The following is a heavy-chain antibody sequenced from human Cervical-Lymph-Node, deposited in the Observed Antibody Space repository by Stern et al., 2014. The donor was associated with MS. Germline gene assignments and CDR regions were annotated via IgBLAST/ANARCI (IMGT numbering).Heavy chain of an antibody. CDR2: ISSSSNYI. CDR3: ARPLLDTAMVLDY. V-gene: IGHV3-21*01. J-gene: IGHJ4*02. D-gene: IGHD5-18*01. Sequence: EVQLVESGGGLVKPGGSLRLSCAASGFTFSSYRMNWVRQAPGKGLEWVSSISSSSNYIYYADSVKGRFTISRDNAKNSLYLQMNSLRAEDTAVYYCARPLLDTAMVLDYWGQGTLVTVSS. CDR1: GFTFSSYR.